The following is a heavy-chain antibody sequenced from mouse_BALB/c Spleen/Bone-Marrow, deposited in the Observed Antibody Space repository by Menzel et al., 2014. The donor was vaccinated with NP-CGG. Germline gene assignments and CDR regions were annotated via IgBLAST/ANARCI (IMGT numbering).Heavy chain of an antibody. D-gene: IGHD2-2*01. J-gene: IGHJ3*01. CDR3: ERGYYGYDGAWFTY. V-gene: IGHV3-1*02. CDR2: IHYSGTT. CDR1: GYSITSGYS. Sequence: EVKLVESGPDLVKPSQSLSLTCTVTGYSITSGYSCHWIRQFPENKLEWMGYIHYSGTTNYNPSLKSRFSITRDTSKNQFFLQLNSVTTEDTATYYCERGYYGYDGAWFTYWGQGTLVTVSA.